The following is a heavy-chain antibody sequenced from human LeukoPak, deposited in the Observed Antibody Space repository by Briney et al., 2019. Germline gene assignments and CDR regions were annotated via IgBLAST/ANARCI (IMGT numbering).Heavy chain of an antibody. CDR3: ARGLGHSTSDY. J-gene: IGHJ4*02. CDR2: INHSGST. CDR1: GGSFSGYY. Sequence: NPSETLSLTCAVSGGSFSGYYWSWIRQPPGKGLEWIGEINHSGSTIYNPSLESRVTISVDTSKNQFFLKLSSVTAADTAVYYCARGLGHSTSDYWGQGALVTVSS. V-gene: IGHV4-34*01. D-gene: IGHD6-6*01.